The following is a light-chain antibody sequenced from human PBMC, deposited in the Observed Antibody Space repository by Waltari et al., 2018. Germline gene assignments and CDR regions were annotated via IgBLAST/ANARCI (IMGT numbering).Light chain of an antibody. Sequence: ESELTPSPGTLSLSQGEGAPLHCRASQSISSDYLAWYQQRAGQAPRLLIYGASTWATGIPDRFSGSGSGTDFTLTVSRLEPEDFAVYYCQQYGGSPLFTFGPGTRVDIK. CDR2: GAS. V-gene: IGKV3-20*01. CDR3: QQYGGSPLFT. CDR1: QSISSDY. J-gene: IGKJ3*01.